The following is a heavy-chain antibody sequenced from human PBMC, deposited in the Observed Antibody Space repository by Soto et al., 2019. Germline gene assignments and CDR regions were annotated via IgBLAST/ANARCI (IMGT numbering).Heavy chain of an antibody. CDR2: VYYNGIT. J-gene: IGHJ4*01. Sequence: SETLSLTCTVSGGSSNNHYWSWIRQPPGKGLEWLGYVYYNGITNYNPSLKSRVTISRDNSKNMLYLQMNSLRAEDTAIYYCAYCTGGSWAYFDYWGHGTLVTVSS. D-gene: IGHD2-15*01. CDR1: GGSSNNHY. CDR3: AYCTGGSWAYFDY. V-gene: IGHV4-59*11.